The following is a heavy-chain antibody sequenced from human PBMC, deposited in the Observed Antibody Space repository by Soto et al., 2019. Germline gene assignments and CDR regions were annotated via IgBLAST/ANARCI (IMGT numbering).Heavy chain of an antibody. CDR2: IKQDGSEK. CDR1: GFTLSSYW. J-gene: IGHJ3*02. CDR3: ARAQDAFDI. Sequence: GGSLRLSCAASGFTLSSYWMSWVRQAPGKGLEWVANIKQDGSEKYYVDSVKGRFTISRDNAKNSQYLQMNSLRAEDTAVYYCARAQDAFDIWGQGTMVTVSS. V-gene: IGHV3-7*01.